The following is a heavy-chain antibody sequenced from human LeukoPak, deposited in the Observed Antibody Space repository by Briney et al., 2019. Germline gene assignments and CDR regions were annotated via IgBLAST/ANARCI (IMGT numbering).Heavy chain of an antibody. Sequence: QPGGSLRLSCAASGFTFSSYWMSWVRQAPGKGLEWVANINKDGGEKYYVDSVKGRFTISRDNPKNTLYLQMNSLRAEDTAVYYCAKIRISRYDFWSGYSPYFDYWGQGTLVTVSS. CDR3: AKIRISRYDFWSGYSPYFDY. CDR2: INKDGGEK. V-gene: IGHV3-7*03. CDR1: GFTFSSYW. D-gene: IGHD3-3*01. J-gene: IGHJ4*02.